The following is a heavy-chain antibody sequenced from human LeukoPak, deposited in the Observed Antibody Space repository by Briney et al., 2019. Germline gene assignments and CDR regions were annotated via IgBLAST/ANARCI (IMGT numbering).Heavy chain of an antibody. CDR3: ARDLMRTYYYDSSGYWNYYYGMDV. D-gene: IGHD3-22*01. Sequence: TGGSLRLSCAASGFTVSSNYMSWVRQAPGKGLEWVSVIYSGGSTYYADSVKGRFTISRHNSKNTLYLQMNSLRAGDTAVYYCARDLMRTYYYDSSGYWNYYYGMDVWGQGTTVTVSS. J-gene: IGHJ6*02. V-gene: IGHV3-53*04. CDR2: IYSGGST. CDR1: GFTVSSNY.